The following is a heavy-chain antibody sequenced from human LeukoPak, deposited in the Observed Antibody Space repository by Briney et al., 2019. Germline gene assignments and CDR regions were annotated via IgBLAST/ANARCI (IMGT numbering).Heavy chain of an antibody. CDR1: GYTFTGYY. D-gene: IGHD3-3*01. V-gene: IGHV1-2*02. Sequence: ASVKVSCKASGYTFTGYYMHWVRQAPGQGLEWMGWINPNSGGTNYAQKFQGRVTMTRDTSISTAYMELSRLRSDDTAVYYCARDGTSIFGVVTGNWFDPWGQGTLVTVSS. CDR3: ARDGTSIFGVVTGNWFDP. CDR2: INPNSGGT. J-gene: IGHJ5*02.